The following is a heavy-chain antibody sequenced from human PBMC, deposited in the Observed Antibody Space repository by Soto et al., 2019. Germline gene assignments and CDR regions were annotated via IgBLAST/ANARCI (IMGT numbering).Heavy chain of an antibody. J-gene: IGHJ6*02. CDR1: GGSFSGYY. CDR3: ARARQLWFGAYGMDV. Sequence: TLSLTCAVYGGSFSGYYWSGIRQPLGKGLEWIGEINHSGSTNYNPSLKSRVTISVDTSKNQFSLKLSSVTAADTAVYYCARARQLWFGAYGMDVWGQGTTVTVSS. CDR2: INHSGST. V-gene: IGHV4-34*01. D-gene: IGHD3-10*01.